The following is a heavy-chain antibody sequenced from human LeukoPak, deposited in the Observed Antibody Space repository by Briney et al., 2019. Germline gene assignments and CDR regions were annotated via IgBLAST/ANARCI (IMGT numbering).Heavy chain of an antibody. D-gene: IGHD1-1*01. CDR1: GASISSSIHY. CDR3: ARVTTGTTTLDS. J-gene: IGHJ5*01. V-gene: IGHV4-39*02. Sequence: PSETLSLTCAVSGASISSSIHYWGWVRQPPGKGLEWIGSVYYSGGTYYNPSLESRLTISVDTSNNRFSLKLKSVTAADTAVFYCARVTTGTTTLDSWGQGILVTVSS. CDR2: VYYSGGT.